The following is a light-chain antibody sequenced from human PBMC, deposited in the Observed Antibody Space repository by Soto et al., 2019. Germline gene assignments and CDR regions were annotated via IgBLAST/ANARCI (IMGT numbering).Light chain of an antibody. Sequence: DIQMTQSPSTLSASVGDRVTIACRASQSISSTLAWYQQKPGKAPKLLIYDVSILQSGVPSRFSGSGSGTDFTLTISSLQPDDSATDYCQQYHISWTFGQGTKVEIK. V-gene: IGKV1-5*01. CDR3: QQYHISWT. CDR1: QSISST. J-gene: IGKJ1*01. CDR2: DVS.